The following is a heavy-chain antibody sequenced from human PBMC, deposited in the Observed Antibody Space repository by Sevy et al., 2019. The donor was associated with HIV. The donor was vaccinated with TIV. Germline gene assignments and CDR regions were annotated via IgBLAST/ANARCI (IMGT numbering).Heavy chain of an antibody. CDR2: ISSSSSYI. Sequence: GGSLRLSCAASGFTFSSYSMNWVRQAPGKGLEWVSSISSSSSYIYYADSVKVRFTISRDNAKNSLYLQMNSLRAEDTAVYYCASTCSGGSCYYDYWGQGTLVTVSS. D-gene: IGHD2-15*01. CDR3: ASTCSGGSCYYDY. CDR1: GFTFSSYS. J-gene: IGHJ4*02. V-gene: IGHV3-21*01.